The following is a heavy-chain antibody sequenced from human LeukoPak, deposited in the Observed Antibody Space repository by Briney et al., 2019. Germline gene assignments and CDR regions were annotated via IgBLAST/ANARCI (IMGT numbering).Heavy chain of an antibody. CDR3: AKDGNSYPSAFDI. J-gene: IGHJ3*02. V-gene: IGHV3-23*01. Sequence: TGGSLRLSCAASGFTFSSYAMSWVRQAPGKGLEWVSAISGSGGSTYYADSVKGRFTISRDNSKNTLYLQMNSLRAEDTAVYYCAKDGNSYPSAFDIWGQGTMVTVSS. CDR2: ISGSGGST. D-gene: IGHD2-15*01. CDR1: GFTFSSYA.